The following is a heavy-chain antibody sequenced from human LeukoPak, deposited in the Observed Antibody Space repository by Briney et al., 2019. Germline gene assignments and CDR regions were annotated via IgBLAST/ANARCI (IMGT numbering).Heavy chain of an antibody. Sequence: SETLSLTCTVSGDSINSGNSHWTWIRQPPGMGLEWLGSVYDSWNNYYNPSLESRITMSVDTSKNQYSLELSSVIAADTAVYYCASYFVGNGGRGYWGQGALVTGSS. CDR3: ASYFVGNGGRGY. V-gene: IGHV4-30-4*01. CDR1: GDSINSGNSH. CDR2: VYDSWNN. J-gene: IGHJ4*02. D-gene: IGHD2-15*01.